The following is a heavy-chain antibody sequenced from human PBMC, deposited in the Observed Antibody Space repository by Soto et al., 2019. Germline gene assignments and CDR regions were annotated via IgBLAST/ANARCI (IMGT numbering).Heavy chain of an antibody. D-gene: IGHD2-8*01. Sequence: GGSLRLSCAASGFTFDDYAMHWVRQAPGKGLEWVSGISWNSGSIGYADSVKGRFTISRDSAKNSLYLQMNSLRAEDTALYYCAKGLVYAILPGMDVWGQGTTVTVSS. CDR2: ISWNSGSI. J-gene: IGHJ6*02. CDR1: GFTFDDYA. CDR3: AKGLVYAILPGMDV. V-gene: IGHV3-9*01.